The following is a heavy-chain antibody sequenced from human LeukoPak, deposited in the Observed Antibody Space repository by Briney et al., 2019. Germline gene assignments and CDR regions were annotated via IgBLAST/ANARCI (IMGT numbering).Heavy chain of an antibody. Sequence: SGTLSLTCAVSGGSISSSNWWSWVRQPPGKGLEWIGEIYHSGSTDYNPSLRSRVTISVDKSKNQFSLTLTSVAAADTAVYYCARGQAALASFDYWGQGILVTVSS. CDR2: IYHSGST. CDR3: ARGQAALASFDY. CDR1: GGSISSSNW. J-gene: IGHJ4*02. V-gene: IGHV4-4*02. D-gene: IGHD2-15*01.